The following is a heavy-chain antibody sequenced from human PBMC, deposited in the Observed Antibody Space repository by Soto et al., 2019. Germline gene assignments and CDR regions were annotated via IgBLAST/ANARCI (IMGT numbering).Heavy chain of an antibody. CDR1: GFTFSDYY. CDR3: ARSGDNYNRLDY. CDR2: SSNSGTFS. J-gene: IGHJ4*02. D-gene: IGHD1-1*01. Sequence: RRLSCEGSGFTFSDYYISWIRQAPGKGLEWISYSSNSGTFSRYADSVKGRFSISRDNTKNLLYLQMNSLRAEDTAVYYCARSGDNYNRLDYWGQGTPVTVSS. V-gene: IGHV3-11*06.